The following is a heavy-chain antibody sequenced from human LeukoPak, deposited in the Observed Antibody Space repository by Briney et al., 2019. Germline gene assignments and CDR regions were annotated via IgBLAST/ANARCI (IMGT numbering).Heavy chain of an antibody. J-gene: IGHJ4*02. Sequence: GESLKISCKGSGYSLTSYWIGWVRQMPGKGLEWMGIIYPGDSDTRYSPSFQGQVTISADKSISTAYLQWSSLKASDTATYYCARLGLTTVVTPYYWGQGTLVTVSS. D-gene: IGHD4-23*01. CDR1: GYSLTSYW. CDR3: ARLGLTTVVTPYY. CDR2: IYPGDSDT. V-gene: IGHV5-51*01.